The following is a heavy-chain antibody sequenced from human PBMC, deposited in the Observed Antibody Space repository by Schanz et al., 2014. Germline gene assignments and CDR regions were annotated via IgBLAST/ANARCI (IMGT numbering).Heavy chain of an antibody. CDR3: AKGRFGELSAFDI. CDR2: ISGSGGST. D-gene: IGHD3-10*01. Sequence: QVQVVQSGGGLVKPGGSLRLSCAASGFVFGDYYMTWIRQAPGKGLEWLSYISGSGGSTYYADSVKGRFTISRDNSKNTLYLQMNSLRAEDTAVYYCAKGRFGELSAFDIWGQGTMVTVSS. J-gene: IGHJ3*02. CDR1: GFVFGDYY. V-gene: IGHV3-11*01.